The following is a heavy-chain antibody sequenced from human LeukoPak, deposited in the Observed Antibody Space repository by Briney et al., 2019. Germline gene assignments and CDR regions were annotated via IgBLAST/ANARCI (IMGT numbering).Heavy chain of an antibody. CDR2: INHSGST. J-gene: IGHJ4*02. D-gene: IGHD6-13*01. V-gene: IGHV4-34*01. CDR3: ARGSSSFFDY. Sequence: SETLSLTCAVYGGSFSGYYWSWIRQPPGKGLEWIGEINHSGSTNYNPSLKSRVTISVDTSKNQFSLKLSSVTAADTAVYYCARGSSSFFDYWGQGTLVTVSS. CDR1: GGSFSGYY.